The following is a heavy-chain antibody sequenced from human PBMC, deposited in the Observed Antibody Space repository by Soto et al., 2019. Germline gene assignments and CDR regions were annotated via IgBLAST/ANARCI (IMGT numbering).Heavy chain of an antibody. Sequence: ASVKVSCKASGYTFTSYGISWVRQAPGQGLEWMGWISAYNGNTNYAQKLQGRVTMTTDTSTSTAYMELRSLRSDDTAVYYCARGDDILTGYQIYGMDVWGQGTTVTVS. V-gene: IGHV1-18*01. CDR3: ARGDDILTGYQIYGMDV. CDR2: ISAYNGNT. J-gene: IGHJ6*02. CDR1: GYTFTSYG. D-gene: IGHD3-9*01.